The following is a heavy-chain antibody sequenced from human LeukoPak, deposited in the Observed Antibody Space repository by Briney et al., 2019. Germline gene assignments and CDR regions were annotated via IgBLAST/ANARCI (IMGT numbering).Heavy chain of an antibody. CDR2: ISGSGDST. Sequence: PGGSLRLSCAASGFTFSSYAMSWVRQAPGKGLEWVSVISGSGDSTYYADSVKGRFTISRHNSKNTLYLQMNSLRAADTAFYYCATSDGYCSGGGCYVYFDHWGQGTLVTVSS. CDR3: ATSDGYCSGGGCYVYFDH. CDR1: GFTFSSYA. V-gene: IGHV3-23*01. D-gene: IGHD2-15*01. J-gene: IGHJ4*02.